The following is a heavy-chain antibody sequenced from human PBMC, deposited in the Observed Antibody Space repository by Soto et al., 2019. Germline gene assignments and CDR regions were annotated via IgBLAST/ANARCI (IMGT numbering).Heavy chain of an antibody. J-gene: IGHJ6*02. V-gene: IGHV1-18*04. CDR3: ARDQLEPTPLYYYYGMEV. D-gene: IGHD1-1*01. CDR1: AYTFTSYG. CDR2: ISAYNGNT. Sequence: APVKVSCKPSAYTFTSYGISWVRHAPGQGLEWMGWISAYNGNTNYAQKLQGRVTMTTDTSTSTAYMVLSSLRSDGTAVYYCARDQLEPTPLYYYYGMEVLGQGTTVTVSS.